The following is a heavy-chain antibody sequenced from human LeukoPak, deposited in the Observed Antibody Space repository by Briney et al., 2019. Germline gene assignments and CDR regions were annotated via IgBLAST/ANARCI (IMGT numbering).Heavy chain of an antibody. J-gene: IGHJ5*02. Sequence: ASVKVSCKASGYTFTSYGISWVRQAPGQGLEWMGWISAYNGNTNYAQKLQGRITMTTDTSTSTAYMELSSLRSEDTAVYYCARELTYYYGPGSYRLDPWGQGTLVTVSS. D-gene: IGHD3-10*01. CDR3: ARELTYYYGPGSYRLDP. CDR2: ISAYNGNT. CDR1: GYTFTSYG. V-gene: IGHV1-18*01.